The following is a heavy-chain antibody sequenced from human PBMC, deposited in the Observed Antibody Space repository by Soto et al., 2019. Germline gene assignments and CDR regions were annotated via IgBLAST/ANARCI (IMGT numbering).Heavy chain of an antibody. V-gene: IGHV4-34*01. CDR3: ARGWEWFSFDP. J-gene: IGHJ5*02. CDR1: GGSFSGYY. CDR2: IYHTGAT. Sequence: SETLSLTCAVYGGSFSGYYWSWIRQPPGKGLEWIGNIYHTGATYYNPSLQSRVTVSVDTSKDQFSLRLSSVTAADTAVYYCARGWEWFSFDPWGQGTLVTVSS. D-gene: IGHD3-3*01.